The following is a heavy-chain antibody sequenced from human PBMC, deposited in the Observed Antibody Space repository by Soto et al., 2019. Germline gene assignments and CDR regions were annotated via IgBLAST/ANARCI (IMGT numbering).Heavy chain of an antibody. D-gene: IGHD2-2*01. CDR1: GFTFSSYG. J-gene: IGHJ4*02. CDR2: ISYDGSNK. CDR3: AKDQQDIVVSY. V-gene: IGHV3-30*18. Sequence: PGGSLRLSCAASGFTFSSYGMHWVRQAPGKGLEWVAVISYDGSNKYYADSVKGRFTISRDNSKNTLYLQMNSLRAEDTAVYYCAKDQQDIVVSYWGQGTLVTVSS.